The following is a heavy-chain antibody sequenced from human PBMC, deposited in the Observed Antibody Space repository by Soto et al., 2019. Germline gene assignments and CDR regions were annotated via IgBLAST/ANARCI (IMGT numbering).Heavy chain of an antibody. J-gene: IGHJ5*02. D-gene: IGHD3-10*01. CDR1: GGSISSYY. CDR2: IYYSGST. CDR3: ASMSMVRGVIIPHLT. Sequence: QVQLQESGPGLVKPSETLSLTCTVSGGSISSYYWSWIRQPPGKGLEWIGYIYYSGSTNYNPSLESRVPISVDTSKNQFSLKPSSVTAAVTAVYYRASMSMVRGVIIPHLTWGQGTLVTVSS. V-gene: IGHV4-59*08.